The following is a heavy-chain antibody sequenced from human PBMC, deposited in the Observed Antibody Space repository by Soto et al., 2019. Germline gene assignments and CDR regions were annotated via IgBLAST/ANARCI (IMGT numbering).Heavy chain of an antibody. CDR2: ISYDGSNK. V-gene: IGHV3-30*18. D-gene: IGHD1-26*01. J-gene: IGHJ4*02. CDR3: AKEEVGATTIFDY. CDR1: GFTFSSYG. Sequence: QVQLVESGGGVVQPGRSLRLSCAASGFTFSSYGMHWVRQAPGKGLEWVAVISYDGSNKYYADSVKGRFTISRDHSKNTLYLQMNSLRAEDTAVYYCAKEEVGATTIFDYWGQGTLVNVSS.